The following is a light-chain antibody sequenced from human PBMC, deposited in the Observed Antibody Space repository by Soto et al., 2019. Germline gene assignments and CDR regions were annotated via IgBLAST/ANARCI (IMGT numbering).Light chain of an antibody. CDR1: QTISSW. CDR3: QHYNSYSEA. Sequence: DIPMSKSPSTLSASVGHRFTITCRASQTISSWLAWYQQKPGKAPKLLIYKASTLKSGVPSRFSGSGSGTEFTLTISSLQPDDFATYYCQHYNSYSEAFGQGTKVDIK. V-gene: IGKV1-5*03. CDR2: KAS. J-gene: IGKJ1*01.